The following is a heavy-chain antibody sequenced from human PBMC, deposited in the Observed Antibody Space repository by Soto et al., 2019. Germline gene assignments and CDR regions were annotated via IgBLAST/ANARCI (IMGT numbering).Heavy chain of an antibody. CDR1: GFTFSSYA. CDR3: ARDLSTSWYDSNDY. D-gene: IGHD3-22*01. V-gene: IGHV3-30-3*01. CDR2: ISYDGSNK. Sequence: GGSLRLSCAASGFTFSSYAMHWVRQAPGKGLEWVAVISYDGSNKYYADSVKGRFTISRDNSKNTLYLQMNSLRAEDTAVYYCARDLSTSWYDSNDYWGQGTLVTVSS. J-gene: IGHJ4*02.